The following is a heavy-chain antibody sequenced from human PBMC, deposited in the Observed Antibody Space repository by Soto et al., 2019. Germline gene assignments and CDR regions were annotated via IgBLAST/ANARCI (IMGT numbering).Heavy chain of an antibody. D-gene: IGHD3-9*01. Sequence: PSETLSLTCTVSGGSISNFYWSWIRQPPGKGMEWIGYVYYTGSTSYNPSLNRRVTFSADSSRGQFSLRLNSVTAADTAVYYCARTVLGPDLLADSFVDYYYYMDVWGQGTTVTVSS. J-gene: IGHJ6*03. CDR2: VYYTGST. CDR1: GGSISNFY. V-gene: IGHV4-59*08. CDR3: ARTVLGPDLLADSFVDYYYYMDV.